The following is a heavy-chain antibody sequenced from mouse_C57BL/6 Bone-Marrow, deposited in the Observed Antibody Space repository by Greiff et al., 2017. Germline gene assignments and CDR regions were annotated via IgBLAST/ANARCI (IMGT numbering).Heavy chain of an antibody. J-gene: IGHJ1*03. Sequence: QVQLQQSGPELVKPGASVKLSCKASGYTFTSYDINWVKQTPGQGLEWIGGIYPRDGSTEYNEKFKGKAILTADTSSSTANMDHHCLTSEDSAVYISARDYASSYWYIDIWCTGTTVTVSS. V-gene: IGHV1-85*01. D-gene: IGHD1-1*01. CDR2: IYPRDGST. CDR3: ARDYASSYWYIDI. CDR1: GYTFTSYD.